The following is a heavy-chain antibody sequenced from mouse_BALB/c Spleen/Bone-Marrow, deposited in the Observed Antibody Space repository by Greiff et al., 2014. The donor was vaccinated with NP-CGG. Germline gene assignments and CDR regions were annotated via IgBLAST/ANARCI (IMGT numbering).Heavy chain of an antibody. CDR3: ARFPFYYGSSFDYFDY. D-gene: IGHD1-1*01. CDR1: GYTFTSYW. Sequence: DLVKPGASVKLSCKASGYTFTSYWINWIKQRPGQGLEWIGRIAPGSGSTYYNEMFKGKATLTVDTSSSTAYIQLSSLSSEDSAVYFCARFPFYYGSSFDYFDYWGQGTPVTVSS. V-gene: IGHV1S41*01. J-gene: IGHJ2*01. CDR2: IAPGSGST.